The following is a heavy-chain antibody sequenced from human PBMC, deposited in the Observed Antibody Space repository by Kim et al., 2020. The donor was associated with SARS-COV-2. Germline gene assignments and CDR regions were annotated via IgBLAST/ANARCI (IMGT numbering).Heavy chain of an antibody. Sequence: GGSLRLSCAASGFSFSDFAMRWVRQAPGKGLEWVSSISNSGGSTFYVDSVKGRFAISRDNSKNMVYLQMNSLRAEDTAVYYCATPYPSTRGFFSSWGRGTLVTVSS. CDR2: ISNSGGST. D-gene: IGHD2-2*01. V-gene: IGHV3-23*01. CDR1: GFSFSDFA. CDR3: ATPYPSTRGFFSS. J-gene: IGHJ4*02.